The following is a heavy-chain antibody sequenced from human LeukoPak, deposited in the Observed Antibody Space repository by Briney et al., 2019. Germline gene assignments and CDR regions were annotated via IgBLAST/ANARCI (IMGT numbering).Heavy chain of an antibody. J-gene: IGHJ4*02. V-gene: IGHV3-30-3*01. CDR3: AKVQGITMVRGVISN. Sequence: GGSLRLSCAASGFTFSSYAMHWVRQAPGKGLEWVAVISYDGSNKYYADSVKGRFTISRDNSKNTLYLQMNSLRAEDTAVYYCAKVQGITMVRGVISNWGQGTLVTVSS. D-gene: IGHD3-10*01. CDR2: ISYDGSNK. CDR1: GFTFSSYA.